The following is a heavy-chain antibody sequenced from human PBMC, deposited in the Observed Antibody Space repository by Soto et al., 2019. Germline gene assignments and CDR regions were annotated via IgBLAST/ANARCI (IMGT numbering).Heavy chain of an antibody. V-gene: IGHV3-15*01. CDR3: TTGTVTRSGYYYYYYMDF. Sequence: EVQLVESGGGLVKPGGSLRLSCAASGFTFSNAWMSWVRQAPGKGLEWVGRIKSKTDGGTTDYAAPVKGRFTISRDDSKNTLYLQMNSLKTEDTAVYYCTTGTVTRSGYYYYYYMDFWGKGTTVTVSS. J-gene: IGHJ6*03. CDR2: IKSKTDGGTT. CDR1: GFTFSNAW. D-gene: IGHD4-17*01.